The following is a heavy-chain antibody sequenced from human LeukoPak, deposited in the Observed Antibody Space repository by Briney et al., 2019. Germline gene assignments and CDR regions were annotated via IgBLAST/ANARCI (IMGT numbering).Heavy chain of an antibody. CDR1: GFTFSSTW. V-gene: IGHV3-30*02. J-gene: IGHJ4*02. CDR2: IRYDGSNK. D-gene: IGHD2-15*01. Sequence: PGGSLRLSYAASGFTFSSTWMHWVRRAPGKVLEWVAFIRYDGSNKYYADSVKGRFTISRDNSKNTLYLQMNSLRAEDTAVYYCAKDLSGGSCYYDYWGQGTLVTVSS. CDR3: AKDLSGGSCYYDY.